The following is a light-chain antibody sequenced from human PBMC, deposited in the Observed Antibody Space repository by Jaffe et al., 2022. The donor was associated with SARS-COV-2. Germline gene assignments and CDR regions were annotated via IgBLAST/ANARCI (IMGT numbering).Light chain of an antibody. J-gene: IGKJ2*01. CDR3: QQYGSSRNT. Sequence: EIVLTQSPGTLSLSPGERATLSCRASQSISSNILVWYQQKPGQAPRLLIHGASSRANGIPDRFSGSGSGTDFTLTINRVEPEDFAVYYCQQYGSSRNTFGQGTKLEIK. CDR1: QSISSNI. V-gene: IGKV3-20*01. CDR2: GAS.